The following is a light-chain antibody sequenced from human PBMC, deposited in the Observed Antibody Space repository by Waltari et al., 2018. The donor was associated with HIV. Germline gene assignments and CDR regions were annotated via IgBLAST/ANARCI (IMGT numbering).Light chain of an antibody. Sequence: QSALTQPASVSGSPGQSITISCTGTSIDVGAYYYVSWFLHHPGKAPKLMIYDVNKRAAGGSSLFSGSKSGNTASLTISALQTDDEADYYCCSFAGSSTFVFGSGTKVIVL. J-gene: IGLJ1*01. CDR3: CSFAGSSTFV. CDR1: SIDVGAYYY. CDR2: DVN. V-gene: IGLV2-23*02.